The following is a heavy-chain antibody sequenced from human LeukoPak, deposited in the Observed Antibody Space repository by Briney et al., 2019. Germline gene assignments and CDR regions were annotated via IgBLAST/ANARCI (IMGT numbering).Heavy chain of an antibody. V-gene: IGHV3-30*02. D-gene: IGHD2-2*02. Sequence: GGSLRLSCAASGFTFSSYGMHWVRQAPGKGLEWVAFIRYDGSNKYYADSVKGRFTISRDNSRNTLYLQMDSLRAEDTAVYYCAKDLLAYTMAAFDVWGQGTMVTVSS. CDR1: GFTFSSYG. CDR3: AKDLLAYTMAAFDV. CDR2: IRYDGSNK. J-gene: IGHJ3*01.